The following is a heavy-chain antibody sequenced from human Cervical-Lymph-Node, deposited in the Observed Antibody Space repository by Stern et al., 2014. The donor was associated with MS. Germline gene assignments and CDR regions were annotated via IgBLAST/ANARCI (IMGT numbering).Heavy chain of an antibody. Sequence: QLQLQESGPGLVKPSETLSLTCTVSGGSISSSSYYWGWIRQPPGKGLEWIGSIYYSGSTYYNPSLKSRVTISVDTSKNQFSLKLSSVTAADTAVYYCARRGYGMAQFDPWGQGTLVTVSS. J-gene: IGHJ5*02. D-gene: IGHD5-24*01. CDR1: GGSISSSSYY. CDR3: ARRGYGMAQFDP. V-gene: IGHV4-39*01. CDR2: IYYSGST.